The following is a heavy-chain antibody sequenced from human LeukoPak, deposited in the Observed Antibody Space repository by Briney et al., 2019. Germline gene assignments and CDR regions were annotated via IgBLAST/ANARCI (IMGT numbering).Heavy chain of an antibody. D-gene: IGHD6-19*01. CDR2: INPSGGST. Sequence: ASVKVSCKASGYTFTSYDINWVRQATGQGLEWMGIINPSGGSTSYAQKFQGRVTMTRDMSTSTVYMELSSLRSEDTAVYYCAREWVAGEHQFDYWGQGTLVTVSS. V-gene: IGHV1-46*01. J-gene: IGHJ4*02. CDR1: GYTFTSYD. CDR3: AREWVAGEHQFDY.